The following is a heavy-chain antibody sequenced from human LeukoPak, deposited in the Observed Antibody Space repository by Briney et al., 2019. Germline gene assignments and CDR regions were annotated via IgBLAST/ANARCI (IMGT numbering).Heavy chain of an antibody. CDR3: ARDCSGGSCYGAFDI. Sequence: SETLSLTCTVSGDSIRSNNYYWGWIRQPPGKGLEWIGSIYDTGSTFYNPSLKSRITISVDTSENRFSLKLSSVTATDTAVYYCARDCSGGSCYGAFDIWGQGTMVTVSS. V-gene: IGHV4-39*07. CDR1: GDSIRSNNYY. D-gene: IGHD2-15*01. J-gene: IGHJ3*02. CDR2: IYDTGST.